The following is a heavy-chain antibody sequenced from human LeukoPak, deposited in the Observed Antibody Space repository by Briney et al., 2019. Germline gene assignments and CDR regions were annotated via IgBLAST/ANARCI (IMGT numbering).Heavy chain of an antibody. V-gene: IGHV3-72*01. CDR1: GFTFSDHY. D-gene: IGHD5-12*01. Sequence: GGALRLFCAAAGFTFSDHYMDWVRHAPGKGVELGCRTRHKANSYTTEYAASVKGRFTISRDDSKNSLYLQMNSLKTEDPAVYYCARYSGYDSPFDYWGQGTLVTVSS. CDR2: TRHKANSYTT. J-gene: IGHJ4*02. CDR3: ARYSGYDSPFDY.